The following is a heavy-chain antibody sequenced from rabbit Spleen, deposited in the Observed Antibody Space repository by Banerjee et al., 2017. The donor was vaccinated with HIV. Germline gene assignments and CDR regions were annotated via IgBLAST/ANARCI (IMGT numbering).Heavy chain of an antibody. J-gene: IGHJ6*01. CDR2: IYSGSSGDT. V-gene: IGHV1S40*01. Sequence: QSLEESGGDLVKPGASLTLTCTASGFSFSSRYYMCWIRQAPGKGLEWIACIYSGSSGDTYYVSWAKGRFTISKTSSTTVTLQMTSLTAADTATYFCARDTSSSFSSYGMDLWGPGTLVTVS. CDR1: GFSFSSRYY. D-gene: IGHD1-1*01. CDR3: ARDTSSSFSSYGMDL.